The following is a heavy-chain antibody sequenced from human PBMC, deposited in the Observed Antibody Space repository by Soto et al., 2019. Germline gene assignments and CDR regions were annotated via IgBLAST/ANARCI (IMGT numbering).Heavy chain of an antibody. CDR3: ARMYSSGSGWFHP. D-gene: IGHD6-19*01. Sequence: SETLSVTCFISGYSITAGGYYWSWIRHHPGKGLEWIGSFYSSGSIIYNPSLRSRVSISGDTSSNQFSMSLTSVTAADTARYYCARMYSSGSGWFHPWGQGTMVTVSS. CDR1: GYSITAGGYY. V-gene: IGHV4-31*03. J-gene: IGHJ5*02. CDR2: FYSSGSI.